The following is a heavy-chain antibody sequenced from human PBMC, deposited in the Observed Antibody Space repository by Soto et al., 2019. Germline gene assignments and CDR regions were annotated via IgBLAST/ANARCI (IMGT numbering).Heavy chain of an antibody. CDR2: IYYSGST. Sequence: QVQLQESGPGLVKPSETLSLTCTVSGGSISSYYWSWIRQPPGKGLEWIGYIYYSGSTNYNPSLKSRVTISVDTSKNQFSLKLSSVTAADTAVYYCARGALGTAAGYYYYYMDVWGKGTTVTVSS. D-gene: IGHD6-13*01. CDR3: ARGALGTAAGYYYYYMDV. J-gene: IGHJ6*03. V-gene: IGHV4-59*01. CDR1: GGSISSYY.